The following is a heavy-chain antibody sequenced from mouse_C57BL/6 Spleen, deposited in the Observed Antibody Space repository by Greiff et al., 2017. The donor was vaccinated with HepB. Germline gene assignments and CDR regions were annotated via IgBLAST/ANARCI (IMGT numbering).Heavy chain of an antibody. CDR2: IDPEDGET. CDR1: GFNIKDYY. CDR3: GRKPGSSPDWYFDV. V-gene: IGHV14-2*01. J-gene: IGHJ1*03. Sequence: EVQVVESGAELVKPGASVKLSCTASGFNIKDYYMHWVKQRTEQGLEWIGRIDPEDGETKYAPKFQGKATITADTSSNTAYLQLSSLTSEDTAVYYCGRKPGSSPDWYFDVWGTGTTVTVSS. D-gene: IGHD1-1*01.